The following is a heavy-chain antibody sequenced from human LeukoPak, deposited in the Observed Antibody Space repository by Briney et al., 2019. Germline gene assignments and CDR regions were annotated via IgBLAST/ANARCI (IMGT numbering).Heavy chain of an antibody. CDR1: GGSFSSYY. CDR2: INHSGST. J-gene: IGHJ4*02. Sequence: SSETLSLTCAVYGGSFSSYYWSWIRQPPGKGLEWLGEINHSGSTNYNPSLKSRVTISVDTSKNQFSLKLSSVTAADTAVYYCVTYYYGSSAPKRNYWGQGILVTVSS. D-gene: IGHD3-22*01. CDR3: VTYYYGSSAPKRNY. V-gene: IGHV4-34*01.